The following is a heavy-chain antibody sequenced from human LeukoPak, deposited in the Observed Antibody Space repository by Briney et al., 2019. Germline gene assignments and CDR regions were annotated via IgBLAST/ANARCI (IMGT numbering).Heavy chain of an antibody. CDR3: ARVGRSRGALPNPNHYLDV. V-gene: IGHV1-69*05. D-gene: IGHD1-26*01. Sequence: SVTVSYKASGDSFNRYSISWVRQAPGAGLEWVGATIPMFGSANYAEKLQGRVTITTEHSTSTAFLELSSLSSEDTAVYYCARVGRSRGALPNPNHYLDVWGKGTTVIVSS. CDR1: GDSFNRYS. J-gene: IGHJ6*03. CDR2: TIPMFGSA.